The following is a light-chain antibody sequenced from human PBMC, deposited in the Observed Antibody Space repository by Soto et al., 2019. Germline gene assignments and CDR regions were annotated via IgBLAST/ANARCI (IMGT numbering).Light chain of an antibody. CDR1: QSVSSSY. J-gene: IGKJ2*01. CDR3: QQYANSPYT. CDR2: GAS. V-gene: IGKV3-20*01. Sequence: EIVLTQSPGTLSLSPGERATLPCRASQSVSSSYLAWYQQKPGQAPRLLIYGASSRATGIPDRFSGSGSGTDFTLTISRMGPEDCAVYYCQQYANSPYTFGQGTKLEIK.